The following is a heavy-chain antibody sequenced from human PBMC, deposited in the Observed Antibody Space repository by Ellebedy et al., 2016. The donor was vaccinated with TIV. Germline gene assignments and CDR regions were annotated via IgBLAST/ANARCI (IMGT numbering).Heavy chain of an antibody. CDR1: GFLFSSYG. CDR2: ISYNGNDK. Sequence: GESLKISXVASGFLFSSYGMNWVRQAPGKGLEWVSDISYNGNDKHYSGSVKGRFTVSRDNSKNTLYLQMSSLTTEDTAVYYCARSRLGGDHWYFDFWGRGTLVTVSS. CDR3: ARSRLGGDHWYFDF. D-gene: IGHD3-10*01. V-gene: IGHV3-30*03. J-gene: IGHJ2*01.